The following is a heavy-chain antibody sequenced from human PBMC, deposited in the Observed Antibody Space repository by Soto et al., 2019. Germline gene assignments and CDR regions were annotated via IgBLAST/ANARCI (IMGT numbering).Heavy chain of an antibody. D-gene: IGHD2-15*01. V-gene: IGHV3-21*01. CDR1: GFTFSSYS. CDR2: ISSSSSYI. J-gene: IGHJ4*02. CDR3: AREKSHCSGGSCYFAY. Sequence: GGSLRLSCSASGFTFSSYSMNWVRQAPGKGLEWVSSISSSSSYIYYADSVKGRFTISRDNAKNSLYLQMNSLRAEDTAVYYCAREKSHCSGGSCYFAYWGQGTLVTVSS.